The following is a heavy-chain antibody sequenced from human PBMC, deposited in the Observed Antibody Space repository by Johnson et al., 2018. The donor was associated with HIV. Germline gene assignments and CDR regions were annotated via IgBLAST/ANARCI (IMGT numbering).Heavy chain of an antibody. V-gene: IGHV3-30*04. D-gene: IGHD3-3*01. J-gene: IGHJ3*02. Sequence: QVQLVESGGGVVQPGRSLRLSCAASGFTFSSYAMHWVRQAPGKGLEWVAVISYDGSNKYYADSVKGRFTISRDDSKNTLYLQMNSLKTEDTAVYYCTTGEQGSGAFDIWGQGTMVTVSS. CDR2: ISYDGSNK. CDR3: TTGEQGSGAFDI. CDR1: GFTFSSYA.